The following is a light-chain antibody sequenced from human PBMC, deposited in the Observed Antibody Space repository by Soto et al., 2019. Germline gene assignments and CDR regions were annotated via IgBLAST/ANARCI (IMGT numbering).Light chain of an antibody. V-gene: IGKV3-15*01. J-gene: IGKJ4*01. CDR3: QQTRCYLST. CDR2: GAS. CDR1: QSITRN. Sequence: EIVITQKQTTLSLSPGARATLSCRASQSITRNLAWYQQTPGQPPRLLIYGASTRATGIPARFSGSGSGTDFTLTISSLQAEDFATYYCQQTRCYLSTFGGGAKVDIK.